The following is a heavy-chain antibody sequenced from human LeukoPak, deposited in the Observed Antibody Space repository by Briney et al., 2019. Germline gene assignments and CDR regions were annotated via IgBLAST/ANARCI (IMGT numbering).Heavy chain of an antibody. D-gene: IGHD6-19*01. J-gene: IGHJ3*02. V-gene: IGHV4-34*01. CDR3: AREGQWLVFGAFDI. Sequence: SETLSLTCAVYGGSFSGYYWSWIRQPPGKGLEWIGEINHSGSTNYNPSLKSRVTISVDTSKNQFSLKLSSVTAADTAVYYCAREGQWLVFGAFDIWGQGTMVTVSS. CDR1: GGSFSGYY. CDR2: INHSGST.